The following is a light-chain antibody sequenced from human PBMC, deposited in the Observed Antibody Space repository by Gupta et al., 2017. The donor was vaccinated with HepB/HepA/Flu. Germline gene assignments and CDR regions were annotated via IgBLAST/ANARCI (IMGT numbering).Light chain of an antibody. Sequence: DIQMTQSPSSLSASVGDRVTITCRASQSITTYLNWYQQKPGKAPNVLIYAASTLQSGVPSRFSGSGSGSDFTLTIISLLPEDSATYYCQLTDTTPITFGQGTRLEIK. CDR3: QLTDTTPIT. J-gene: IGKJ5*01. V-gene: IGKV1-39*01. CDR2: AAS. CDR1: QSITTY.